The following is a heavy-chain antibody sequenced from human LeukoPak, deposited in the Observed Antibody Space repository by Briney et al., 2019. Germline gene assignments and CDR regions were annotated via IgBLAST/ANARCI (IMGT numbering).Heavy chain of an antibody. CDR3: AKEKDYDFWSGYYDASFDY. CDR1: GFTFSSYG. D-gene: IGHD3-3*01. CDR2: ISYDGSNK. V-gene: IGHV3-30*18. Sequence: PGGSLRLSCAASGFTFSSYGMHWVRQAPGKGLEWVAVISYDGSNKYYADSVKGRFTISRDNSKNTLYLQMNSLRAEDTAVYYCAKEKDYDFWSGYYDASFDYWGQGTLVTASS. J-gene: IGHJ4*02.